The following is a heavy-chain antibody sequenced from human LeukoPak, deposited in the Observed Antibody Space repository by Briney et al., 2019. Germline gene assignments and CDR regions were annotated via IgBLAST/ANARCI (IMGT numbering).Heavy chain of an antibody. V-gene: IGHV4-34*01. J-gene: IGHJ6*02. CDR3: ARHIPIRVPGASGYYFTMDA. CDR2: INHSGST. CDR1: GGSFSGYY. D-gene: IGHD3-10*01. Sequence: PSETLSLTCAVYGGSFSGYYWSWIRQPPGKGLEWIGEINHSGSTNYNPSLKSRVTISVDTSKNQFSLKLSSVTAADTAMYYCARHIPIRVPGASGYYFTMDAWGHGTTVTVSS.